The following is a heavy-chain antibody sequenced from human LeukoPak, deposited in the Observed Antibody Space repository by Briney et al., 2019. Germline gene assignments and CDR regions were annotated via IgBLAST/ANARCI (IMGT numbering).Heavy chain of an antibody. CDR3: ASYDFWSGYLDY. CDR2: MYYSGST. CDR1: GGSVTSSSYY. D-gene: IGHD3-3*01. V-gene: IGHV4-39*07. J-gene: IGHJ4*02. Sequence: SETLSLTCTVSGGSVTSSSYYWGWIRQPPGKGLEWIGSMYYSGSTYYNPSLKSRVTTSVDTSKNQVSLKLSSVTAADTAVYYCASYDFWSGYLDYWGQGTLVTVSS.